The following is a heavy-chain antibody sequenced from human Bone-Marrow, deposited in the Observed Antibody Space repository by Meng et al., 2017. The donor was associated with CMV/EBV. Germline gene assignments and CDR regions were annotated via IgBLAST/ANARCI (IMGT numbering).Heavy chain of an antibody. J-gene: IGHJ5*02. Sequence: ASVKVSCKASGYTFTSYGISWVRQAPGQGLEWMGWISAYNGNTNYAQKLQGRVTMTTDTSTSTAYMELRSLRSDDTAVYYCARTRERAGRILLWFGANWFDPWGQGTRVTVSS. D-gene: IGHD3-10*01. CDR1: GYTFTSYG. CDR2: ISAYNGNT. CDR3: ARTRERAGRILLWFGANWFDP. V-gene: IGHV1-18*01.